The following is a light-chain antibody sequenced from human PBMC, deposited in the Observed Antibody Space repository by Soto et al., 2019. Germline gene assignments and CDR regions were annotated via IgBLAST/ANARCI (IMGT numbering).Light chain of an antibody. V-gene: IGLV2-14*01. CDR3: TSYSSSDIFYV. J-gene: IGLJ1*01. Sequence: QSVLTQPASVSGSPEQSITISCTGTSSDIGGYYYVSWYQHHPGKAPKLLIYQVTNRPSRVSNRFSGSKSGNTASLTISGLQADDEADYYCTSYSSSDIFYVFGTGTKVTVL. CDR2: QVT. CDR1: SSDIGGYYY.